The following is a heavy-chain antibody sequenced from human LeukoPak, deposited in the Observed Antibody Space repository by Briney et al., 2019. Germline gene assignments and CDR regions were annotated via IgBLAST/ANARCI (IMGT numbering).Heavy chain of an antibody. CDR1: GGSISSSSYY. Sequence: ETLSLTCTVSGGSISSSSYYWGWIRQPPGKGLEWVSAISGSGGSTYYADSVKGRFTISRDNSKNTLYLQMNSLRAEDTAMYYCARARGLGPGGWFDPWGQGTLVTVSS. J-gene: IGHJ5*02. D-gene: IGHD3-10*01. CDR2: ISGSGGST. CDR3: ARARGLGPGGWFDP. V-gene: IGHV3-23*01.